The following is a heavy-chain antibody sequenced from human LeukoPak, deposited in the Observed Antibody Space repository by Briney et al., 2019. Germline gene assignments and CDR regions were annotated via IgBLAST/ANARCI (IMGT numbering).Heavy chain of an antibody. Sequence: GESLKISCKGSGYSFTSYWIGWVRQMPGKGLEWMGIIYPGDSDTRYSPSFQGQVTISADKSISTAYLQWSSLKASDTAMYYCARTLFYCSGVSCYTYDYWGQGTRVTVSS. J-gene: IGHJ4*02. CDR3: ARTLFYCSGVSCYTYDY. V-gene: IGHV5-51*01. D-gene: IGHD2-15*01. CDR2: IYPGDSDT. CDR1: GYSFTSYW.